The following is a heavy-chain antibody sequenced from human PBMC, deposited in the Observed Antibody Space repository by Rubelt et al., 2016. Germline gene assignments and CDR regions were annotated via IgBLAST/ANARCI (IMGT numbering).Heavy chain of an antibody. J-gene: IGHJ4*02. V-gene: IGHV4-59*12. CDR3: ARVRASGYYRYYFDY. CDR2: INHSGST. Sequence: QVQLQESGPGLVKPSETLSLTCTVSGGSISSYYWSWIRQPPGKGLEWIGEINHSGSTNFNPSLKGRVPISVDTAKNHFSLKLSSVAAADTAVYYCARVRASGYYRYYFDYWGQGTLVTVSS. CDR1: GGSISSYY. D-gene: IGHD3-22*01.